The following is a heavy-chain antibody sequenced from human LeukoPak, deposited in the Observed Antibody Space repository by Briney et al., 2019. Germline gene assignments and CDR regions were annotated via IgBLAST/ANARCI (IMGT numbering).Heavy chain of an antibody. CDR2: IYYSGST. Sequence: SETLSLTCTVYGGSISSHYWNWIRQPPGKGLEWIGYIYYSGSTNYNPSLKSRVTISVDTSKNQFSLKLSSVTAADTAVYYCARETTVVTPGRSDVFDIWGQGTMVTVSS. D-gene: IGHD4-23*01. J-gene: IGHJ3*02. CDR1: GGSISSHY. CDR3: ARETTVVTPGRSDVFDI. V-gene: IGHV4-59*11.